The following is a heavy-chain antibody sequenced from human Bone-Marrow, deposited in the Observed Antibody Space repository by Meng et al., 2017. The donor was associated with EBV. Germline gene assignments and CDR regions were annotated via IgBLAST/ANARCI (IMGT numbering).Heavy chain of an antibody. Sequence: QVQLVQSGAEVKKPXASVKVSCKASGYTFTSYYIHWVRQAPGQGLEWMGLINPSGGSTTYAQKFQGRVTMTRDTSTSTVYMELSSLSSEDTAVYYCATNPGIAAAGIDYWGQGTRVTVAS. CDR3: ATNPGIAAAGIDY. CDR2: INPSGGST. J-gene: IGHJ4*02. CDR1: GYTFTSYY. D-gene: IGHD6-13*01. V-gene: IGHV1-46*01.